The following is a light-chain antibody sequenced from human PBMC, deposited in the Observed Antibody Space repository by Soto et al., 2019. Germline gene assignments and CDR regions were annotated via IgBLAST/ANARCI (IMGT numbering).Light chain of an antibody. V-gene: IGKV1-5*01. CDR1: QSISSW. CDR3: QQYNSYPWT. CDR2: DAS. Sequence: DIQMTQSPSTLSASVGDRVTITCRASQSISSWLAWYQQKPGKAPKLLIYDASSLESGVPSRFSGSGSGTEFTLPISSLQPDDFPTYYCQQYNSYPWTFGQGTKVDIK. J-gene: IGKJ1*01.